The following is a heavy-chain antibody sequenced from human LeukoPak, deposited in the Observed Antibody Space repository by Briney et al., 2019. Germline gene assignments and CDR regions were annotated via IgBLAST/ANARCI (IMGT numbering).Heavy chain of an antibody. Sequence: GGSLRLSCAASGFTFSTYEMNWVRQAPAKGLEWVSYISSSGSTIFYADSVKGRFTISRDNAKNSLSLQVNSLRAEDTAVYYCARGPSGQIAMWGQGTLVTVSS. J-gene: IGHJ4*02. CDR1: GFTFSTYE. CDR2: ISSSGSTI. D-gene: IGHD2-21*01. V-gene: IGHV3-48*03. CDR3: ARGPSGQIAM.